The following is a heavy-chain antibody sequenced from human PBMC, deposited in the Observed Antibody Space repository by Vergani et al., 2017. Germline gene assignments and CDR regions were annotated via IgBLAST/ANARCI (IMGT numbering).Heavy chain of an antibody. CDR3: AREGFYDSSGSIDY. D-gene: IGHD3-22*01. CDR2: IYTSGST. CDR1: GGSISSGSYY. V-gene: IGHV4-61*02. J-gene: IGHJ4*02. Sequence: QVQLQESGPGLVKPSQTLSLTCTVSGGSISSGSYYWSWIRQPAGKGLEWIGRIYTSGSTKYNPSLKSRVTMSVDTSKNQFSLKLSSVTAADTAVYYCAREGFYDSSGSIDYWGQGTLVTVSS.